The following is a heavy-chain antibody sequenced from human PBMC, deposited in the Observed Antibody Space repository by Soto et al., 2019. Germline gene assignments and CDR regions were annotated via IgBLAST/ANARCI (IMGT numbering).Heavy chain of an antibody. D-gene: IGHD6-13*01. Sequence: SETLSLTCTVSGGSISSYYWSWIRQPPGKGLEWIGYIYYSGSTNYNPSLKSRVTISVDTSKNQFSLKLSSVTAADTAVYYCARRYSSAFDIWGHGTMVTVSS. CDR3: ARRYSSAFDI. CDR1: GGSISSYY. V-gene: IGHV4-59*08. CDR2: IYYSGST. J-gene: IGHJ3*02.